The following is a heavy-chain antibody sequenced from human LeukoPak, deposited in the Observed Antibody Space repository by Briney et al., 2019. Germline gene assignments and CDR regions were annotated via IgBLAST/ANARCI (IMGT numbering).Heavy chain of an antibody. J-gene: IGHJ4*02. CDR2: IYRTDST. CDR1: GGSVSSSNW. D-gene: IGHD3-9*01. Sequence: SETLSLTCAVSGGSVSSSNWWSWVRQSPGKGLEWIGKIYRTDSTNYNPSLESRVTISVDKSKNQVSLKLRSVTAADTAVYYCAREDYFGPYFDSWGQGTLVSISS. CDR3: AREDYFGPYFDS. V-gene: IGHV4-4*02.